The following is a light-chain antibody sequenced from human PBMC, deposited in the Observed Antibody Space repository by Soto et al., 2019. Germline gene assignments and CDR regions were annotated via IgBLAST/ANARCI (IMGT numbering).Light chain of an antibody. J-gene: IGKJ5*01. CDR3: QLSQKRSNWPPIT. CDR2: DSY. V-gene: IGKV3-11*01. CDR1: QRVSSS. Sequence: ILLTQSPATLSLSPGERVTLSCRATQRVSSSVAWYQQTSGQAPRLLIYDSYVRDTGIPARFSGIGSVTDFNLTISSLEKEEFAVYYGQLSQKRSNWPPITFGQGTRLDIK.